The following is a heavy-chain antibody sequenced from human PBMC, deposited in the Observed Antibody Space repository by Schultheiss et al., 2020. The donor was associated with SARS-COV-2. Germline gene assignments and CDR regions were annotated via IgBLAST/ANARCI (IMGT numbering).Heavy chain of an antibody. CDR3: AREQKQWLAPDY. D-gene: IGHD6-19*01. J-gene: IGHJ4*02. V-gene: IGHV4-34*01. CDR2: INHSGST. CDR1: GGSFSGYY. Sequence: SETLSLTCAVYGGSFSGYYWSWIRQPPGKGLEWIGEINHSGSTNYNPSLKSRVTISVDTSKNQFSLKLSSVTAADTAVYYCAREQKQWLAPDYWGQGTLVTVSS.